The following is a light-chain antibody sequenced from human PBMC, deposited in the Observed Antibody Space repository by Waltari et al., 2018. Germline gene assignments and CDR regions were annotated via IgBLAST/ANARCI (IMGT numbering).Light chain of an antibody. CDR1: SSDVGGHNY. Sequence: QSAMSQPASVSGSPGQSITISCTGTSSDVGGHNYVSWYKHHTGKGPKHSKYKCRKRHRGVANSFSGSKAGNTASLTISGLQAEEECDYYCCSDAGSSALVFGGGTKLTVL. CDR2: KCR. V-gene: IGLV2-23*01. J-gene: IGLJ2*01. CDR3: CSDAGSSALV.